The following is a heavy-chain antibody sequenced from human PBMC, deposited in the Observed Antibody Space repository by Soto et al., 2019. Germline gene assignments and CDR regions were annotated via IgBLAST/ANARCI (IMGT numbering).Heavy chain of an antibody. V-gene: IGHV4-59*08. CDR2: IYYSGST. CDR1: GGYISSYY. CDR3: ARHEPDITIFGVVIGGTFDP. D-gene: IGHD3-3*01. Sequence: SVTMSLTCTVAGGYISSYYWSWIRKPTGKGLEWIGYIYYSGSTNYNPSLKSRVTISVDTSKNQFSLKLSSVTAADTAVYYCARHEPDITIFGVVIGGTFDPWGQGTLVTVSS. J-gene: IGHJ5*02.